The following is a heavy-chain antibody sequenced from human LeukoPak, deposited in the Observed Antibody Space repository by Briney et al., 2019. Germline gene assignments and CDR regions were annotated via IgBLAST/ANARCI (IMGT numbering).Heavy chain of an antibody. J-gene: IGHJ6*02. CDR2: MFYNGNT. V-gene: IGHV4-59*01. CDR3: ARLTREDGVDV. Sequence: PETLSLTCTVSGGSINGYYWTWIRQPPQKGLEWIGYMFYNGNTNYNPSLKSRVTISVDTSQNQISLRLASVTAADTGIYHCARLTREDGVDVWGQGTTVTVSS. CDR1: GGSINGYY.